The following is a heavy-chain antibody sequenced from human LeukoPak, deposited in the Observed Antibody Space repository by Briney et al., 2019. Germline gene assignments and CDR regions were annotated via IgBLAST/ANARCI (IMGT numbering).Heavy chain of an antibody. CDR2: IRYDGSNK. J-gene: IGHJ4*02. V-gene: IGHV3-30*02. CDR3: VRDNPRCCGVVPANIDDY. D-gene: IGHD2-15*01. CDR1: GFTFSSYG. Sequence: GGSLRLSCAASGFTFSSYGMHWVRQAPGKGLEWVAFIRYDGSNKYYADSVKGRFTISRDNSKNTLYLQMNSLRAEDTAVYYCVRDNPRCCGVVPANIDDYWGQGTLVTVSS.